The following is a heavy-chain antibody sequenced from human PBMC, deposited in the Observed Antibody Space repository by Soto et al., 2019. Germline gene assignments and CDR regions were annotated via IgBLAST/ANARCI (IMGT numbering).Heavy chain of an antibody. CDR1: GGSVCGSW. CDR2: MYPGDSDT. V-gene: IGHV5-51*01. D-gene: IGHD2-8*01. Sequence: GAAEPISCERCGGSVCGSWWASERQKQGTGLEWMGIMYPGDSDTRKSPSFQGQVTISADKSISTAFLQWSTLKASDTAIYYCARGRASNGASRSAMAVRGQGTSVP. J-gene: IGHJ6*02. CDR3: ARGRASNGASRSAMAV.